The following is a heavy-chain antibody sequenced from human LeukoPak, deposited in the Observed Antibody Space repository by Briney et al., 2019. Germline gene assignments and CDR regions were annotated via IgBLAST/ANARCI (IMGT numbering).Heavy chain of an antibody. V-gene: IGHV4-39*07. Sequence: SETLSLTCTVSGDSISSGPYYWGWIRQPPGKGLEWIGNIYYGENTYYNPSLKSRVTISVDTSKNQLSLKLSSVTAADTAVYYCARGYCSGGSCYLFDYWGQGTLVTVSS. CDR2: IYYGENT. CDR1: GDSISSGPYY. J-gene: IGHJ4*02. D-gene: IGHD2-15*01. CDR3: ARGYCSGGSCYLFDY.